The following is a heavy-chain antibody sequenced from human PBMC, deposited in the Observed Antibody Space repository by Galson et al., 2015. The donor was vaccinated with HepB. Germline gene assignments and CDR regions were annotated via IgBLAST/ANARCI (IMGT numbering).Heavy chain of an antibody. CDR3: TTSRYYDSSGYWAQPV. J-gene: IGHJ6*02. CDR2: IKSTTDGGTT. Sequence: SLRLSCAASGSTFSNAWMTWVRQAPGKRLEWVGRIKSTTDGGTTDYAAPVKGRFTISRDDSKNTLYLQMNCLKTEDTAVYYCTTSRYYDSSGYWAQPVWGQGTTVTVSS. D-gene: IGHD3-22*01. CDR1: GSTFSNAW. V-gene: IGHV3-15*01.